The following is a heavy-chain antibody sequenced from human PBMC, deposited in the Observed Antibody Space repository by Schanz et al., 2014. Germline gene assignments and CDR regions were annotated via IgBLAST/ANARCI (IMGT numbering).Heavy chain of an antibody. CDR2: ISGSGETT. CDR3: ARPLGPNYYYYGLDV. V-gene: IGHV3-23*04. J-gene: IGHJ6*02. CDR1: GFTFSSYA. Sequence: EVQLVESGGGLVKPGGSLRLSCAASGFTFSSYAMSWVRQAPGKGLEWVSAISGSGETTYYADSVKGRFTISRDNAKNTLYLQMNSLRAEDTAVYYCARPLGPNYYYYGLDVWGQGTLVTVSS.